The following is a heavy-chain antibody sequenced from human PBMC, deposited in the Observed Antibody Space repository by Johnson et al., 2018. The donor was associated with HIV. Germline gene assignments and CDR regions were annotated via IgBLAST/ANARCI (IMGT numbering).Heavy chain of an antibody. V-gene: IGHV3-66*01. Sequence: VQLVESGGGLVQPGGSMRLSCAASGFTVSTNYMSWVRQAPGKGLEWVSVIYSGDTPYYADSVKGRFTISRDNSKNTLYLQMNSLRAEDTAVYYCARAYSYGAFDIWGQGTMVTVSS. CDR3: ARAYSYGAFDI. D-gene: IGHD5-18*01. CDR2: IYSGDTP. J-gene: IGHJ3*02. CDR1: GFTVSTNY.